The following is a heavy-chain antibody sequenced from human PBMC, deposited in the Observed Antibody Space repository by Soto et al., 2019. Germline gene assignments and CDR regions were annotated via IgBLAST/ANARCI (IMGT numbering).Heavy chain of an antibody. V-gene: IGHV1-18*01. J-gene: IGHJ6*02. CDR1: GYTFTSYG. Sequence: GASVKVSCKASGYTFTSYGISWVRQAPGQGLEWMGWISAYNGNTNYAQKLQGRVTMTTDTSTSTAYMELRSLRSDDTAVYYCASGDSSGWYDYYYGMDVWGQGTTVTVSS. CDR3: ASGDSSGWYDYYYGMDV. D-gene: IGHD6-19*01. CDR2: ISAYNGNT.